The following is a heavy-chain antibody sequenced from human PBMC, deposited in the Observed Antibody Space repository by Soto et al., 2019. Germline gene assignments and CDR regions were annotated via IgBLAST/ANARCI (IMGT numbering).Heavy chain of an antibody. V-gene: IGHV3-23*01. Sequence: GGSLRLSCAASGFTFSSYAMSWVRQAPGKGLEWVSAISGSGGSTYYADSVKGRFTISRDNSKNTLYLQMNSLRAEDTAVYYCAKEGAIYSGSYELFDIWGQGTMVTVSS. CDR2: ISGSGGST. CDR3: AKEGAIYSGSYELFDI. CDR1: GFTFSSYA. D-gene: IGHD1-26*01. J-gene: IGHJ3*02.